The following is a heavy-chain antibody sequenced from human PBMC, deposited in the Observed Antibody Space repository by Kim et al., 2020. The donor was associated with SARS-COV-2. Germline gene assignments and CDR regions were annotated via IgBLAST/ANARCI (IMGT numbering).Heavy chain of an antibody. D-gene: IGHD5-12*01. Sequence: GGSLRLSCAASGFTFSSYGMHWVRQAPGKGLEWVAVISYDGSNKYYADSVKGRFTISRDNSKNTLYLQMNSLRAEDTAVYYCAKVFEVVHGGYEFFDYWG. J-gene: IGHJ4*01. CDR2: ISYDGSNK. CDR1: GFTFSSYG. CDR3: AKVFEVVHGGYEFFDY. V-gene: IGHV3-30*18.